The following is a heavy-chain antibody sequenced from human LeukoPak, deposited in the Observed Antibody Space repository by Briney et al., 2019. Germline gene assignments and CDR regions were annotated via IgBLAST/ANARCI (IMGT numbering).Heavy chain of an antibody. V-gene: IGHV1-69*01. CDR2: IIPIFGTA. CDR1: GGTFSSYA. CDR3: ARDPVTIFGAHYYYYGMDV. Sequence: SVKVSCKASGGTFSSYAISWVRQAPGQGLEWMGGIIPIFGTANYAQKFQGRVTITADESTSTAYMELSSLRSEDTAVYYCARDPVTIFGAHYYYYGMDVWGQGTTATVSS. D-gene: IGHD3-3*01. J-gene: IGHJ6*02.